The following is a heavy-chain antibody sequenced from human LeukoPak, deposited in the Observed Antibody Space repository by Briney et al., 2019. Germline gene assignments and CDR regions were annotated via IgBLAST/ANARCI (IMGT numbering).Heavy chain of an antibody. V-gene: IGHV3-21*01. CDR2: ISSSSSYI. D-gene: IGHD3-3*01. CDR3: ARFGAWSGYPAKVYYYYYMDV. J-gene: IGHJ6*03. CDR1: GFTFSSYS. Sequence: PGGSLRLSCAASGFTFSSYSMNWVRQAPGKGLEWVSSISSSSSYIYYADSVKGRFTISRDNAKNSLYLQMNSLRAEDTAVYYCARFGAWSGYPAKVYYYYYMDVWGKGTTVTVSS.